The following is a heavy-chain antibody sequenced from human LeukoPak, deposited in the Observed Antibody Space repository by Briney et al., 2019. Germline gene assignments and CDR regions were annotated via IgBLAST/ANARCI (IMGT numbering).Heavy chain of an antibody. Sequence: GGSLRLSCAASGFTFDDYGMSWVRQAPGKGLEWVSGINWNGGSTGYADSVKGRFTISRDNAKNSLYLQMNSLRAEDTALYHCARGFGRSYNDAFDIWGQGTMVTVSS. CDR3: ARGFGRSYNDAFDI. CDR1: GFTFDDYG. D-gene: IGHD1-26*01. CDR2: INWNGGST. J-gene: IGHJ3*02. V-gene: IGHV3-20*01.